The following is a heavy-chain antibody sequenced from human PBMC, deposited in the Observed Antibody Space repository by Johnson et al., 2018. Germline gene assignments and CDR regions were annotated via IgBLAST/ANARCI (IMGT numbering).Heavy chain of an antibody. CDR2: ISYDENNK. CDR3: ANHPRRFCTSPTCYPFDAFDI. D-gene: IGHD2-2*01. CDR1: GLSFSTYV. J-gene: IGHJ3*02. Sequence: QVQLVESGGDMVQPGRSLRLSCAASGLSFSTYVMHWVRQAPGKGLEWVAGISYDENNKYYADPVKGRCTISRDNFRNILYLQMNRLRAEDTAVYYCANHPRRFCTSPTCYPFDAFDIWGRGTLVTVSS. V-gene: IGHV3-30*18.